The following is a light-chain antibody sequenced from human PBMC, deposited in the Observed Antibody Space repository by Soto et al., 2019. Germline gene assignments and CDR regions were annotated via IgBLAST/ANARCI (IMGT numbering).Light chain of an antibody. CDR1: SSNIGAGYD. J-gene: IGLJ1*01. CDR3: GAWDSSLNGYV. CDR2: SDK. V-gene: IGLV1-40*01. Sequence: QSVLTQPPSVSGAPGQRVTISCTGSSSNIGAGYDVHWYQQLPGTAPKLLINSDKHRPSGVPDRFSASRSGASASLAISGLQSEDEADYFCGAWDSSLNGYVFGTGTKVTVL.